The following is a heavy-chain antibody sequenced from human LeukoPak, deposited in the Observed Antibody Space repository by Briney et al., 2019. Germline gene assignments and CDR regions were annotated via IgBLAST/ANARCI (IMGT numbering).Heavy chain of an antibody. CDR2: IDYSGHT. V-gene: IGHV4-59*01. D-gene: IGHD6-13*01. Sequence: SETLSLTCTVSGGSISNFYWSWVRQPPGKGLEWIAYIDYSGHTNYNPSLKSRLTISSDTSKNQLSLKLTSVTTADTAVYYCARVGSWYYFDYWGQGTLVTVSS. J-gene: IGHJ4*02. CDR3: ARVGSWYYFDY. CDR1: GGSISNFY.